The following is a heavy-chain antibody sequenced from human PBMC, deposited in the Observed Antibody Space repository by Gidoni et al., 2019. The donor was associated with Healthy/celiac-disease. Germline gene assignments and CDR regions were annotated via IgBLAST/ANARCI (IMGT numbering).Heavy chain of an antibody. J-gene: IGHJ4*02. Sequence: QVQRVQSGAEVKKPGSSVTVSCKASGGTFSSYAISWVRQAPGQGLEWMGGIIPIFVTANYAQKFQGRVTITADESTSTAYMELSSLRSEDTAVYYCAREESGAYYYGSGSTGFDYWGQGTLVTVSS. CDR3: AREESGAYYYGSGSTGFDY. CDR2: IIPIFVTA. CDR1: GGTFSSYA. V-gene: IGHV1-69*01. D-gene: IGHD3-10*01.